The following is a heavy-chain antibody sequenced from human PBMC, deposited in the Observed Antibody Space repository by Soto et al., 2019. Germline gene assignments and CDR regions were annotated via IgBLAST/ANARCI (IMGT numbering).Heavy chain of an antibody. J-gene: IGHJ4*02. V-gene: IGHV4-31*03. Sequence: QVQLQESGPGLVRPSQTLSLICTVSGGSINSGDSYWNWIRQHPEKGLEWIGYINYRCSTFYNPSLKSRIIISVDTSKKQFSLKLSSVTAADTALYYCARNAPGVAPYWGQGTLVTVSS. CDR1: GGSINSGDSY. D-gene: IGHD2-15*01. CDR2: INYRCST. CDR3: ARNAPGVAPY.